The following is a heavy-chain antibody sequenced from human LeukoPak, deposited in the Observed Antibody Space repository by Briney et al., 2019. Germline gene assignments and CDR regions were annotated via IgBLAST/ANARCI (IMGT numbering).Heavy chain of an antibody. CDR1: GFTFSSYG. V-gene: IGHV3-30*02. CDR2: IRYDGSNK. CDR3: AKDRKSGSKKVYYFDY. J-gene: IGHJ4*02. Sequence: GGSLRLSCAASGFTFSSYGMHWVRQAPGKGLEWVAFIRYDGSNKYYADSVKGRFTISRDNSKNTLYLQMNSLRAEDTAVYYSAKDRKSGSKKVYYFDYWGQGTLVTVSS. D-gene: IGHD1-26*01.